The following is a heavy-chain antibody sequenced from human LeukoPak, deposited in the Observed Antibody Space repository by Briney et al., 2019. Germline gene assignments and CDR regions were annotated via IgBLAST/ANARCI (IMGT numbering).Heavy chain of an antibody. V-gene: IGHV1-69*06. CDR1: GGTFSSYA. J-gene: IGHJ5*02. CDR2: IIPIFGTA. Sequence: VASVKVSCKASGGTFSSYAISWVRQAPGQGLEWMGGIIPIFGTANYAQKFQGRVTITADKSTSTAYMELSSLRSEDTAVYYCARTENYYDSSGYSNWFDPWGQGTLVTVSS. D-gene: IGHD3-22*01. CDR3: ARTENYYDSSGYSNWFDP.